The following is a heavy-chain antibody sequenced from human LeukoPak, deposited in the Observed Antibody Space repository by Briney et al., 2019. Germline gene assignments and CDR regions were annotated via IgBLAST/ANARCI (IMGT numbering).Heavy chain of an antibody. D-gene: IGHD5-24*01. J-gene: IGHJ4*02. V-gene: IGHV3-21*01. CDR2: ISTSSSYI. Sequence: GGSLRLSCAASGFTFSSYEMNWVRQAPGKGLEWVSSISTSSSYIYYADSVKGRFTISRDNAKKSLYLQLNSLRAEDTAVYYCARDLWLQSQRYFDYWGQGTLVTVSS. CDR1: GFTFSSYE. CDR3: ARDLWLQSQRYFDY.